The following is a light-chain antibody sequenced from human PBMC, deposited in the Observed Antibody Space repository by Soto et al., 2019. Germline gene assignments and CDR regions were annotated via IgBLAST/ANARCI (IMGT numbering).Light chain of an antibody. CDR2: EVT. CDR1: STDVGGYNF. J-gene: IGLJ1*01. CDR3: SSYTSTSTPV. V-gene: IGLV2-14*01. Sequence: SVLTQPASVSGSLGQSITISCTGTSTDVGGYNFVSWYQQHPDKAPKLLIYEVTNRPSGVSNRFSGSKSGNTASLTISGLQAEDEADYYCSSYTSTSTPVFGTGTKVTVL.